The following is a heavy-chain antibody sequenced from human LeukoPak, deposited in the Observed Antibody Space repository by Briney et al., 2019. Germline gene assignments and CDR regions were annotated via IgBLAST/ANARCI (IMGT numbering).Heavy chain of an antibody. CDR3: ARSHYRSLIAAAGRGFDY. J-gene: IGHJ4*02. CDR2: INHSGST. D-gene: IGHD6-13*01. Sequence: PSETLSLTCAVYGGSFSGYYWSWIRQPPGKGLEWIGEINHSGSTNYNPSLKSRVTISVDTSKNQFSLKLSSVTAADTAVYYCARSHYRSLIAAAGRGFDYWGQGTLVTVSS. V-gene: IGHV4-34*01. CDR1: GGSFSGYY.